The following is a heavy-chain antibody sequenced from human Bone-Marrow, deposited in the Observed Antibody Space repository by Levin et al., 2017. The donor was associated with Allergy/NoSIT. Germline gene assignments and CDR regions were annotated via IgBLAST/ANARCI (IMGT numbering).Heavy chain of an antibody. V-gene: IGHV3-33*01. D-gene: IGHD1-26*01. Sequence: PGGSLRLSCEASGFSFSTYGMHWVRQAPGKRLEWVAMIWYDGSNIYYVDSVKGRFTISRDNSKNTLYLQMNGLRVEDTAFYYCARDPGGSDRLDELFDLWGQGTLVTVS. J-gene: IGHJ4*02. CDR3: ARDPGGSDRLDELFDL. CDR2: IWYDGSNI. CDR1: GFSFSTYG.